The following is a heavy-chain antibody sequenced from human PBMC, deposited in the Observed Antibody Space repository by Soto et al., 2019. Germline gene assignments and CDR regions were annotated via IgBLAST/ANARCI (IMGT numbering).Heavy chain of an antibody. Sequence: GGSLRLSCAASGFTVSSCSMNWVRQAPGKGLEWVSSISSSGTNIYYADSVKGRFTISRDNAKNSLYLQMNSLRAEDTAVYYCARDYSDFYDLSTGYLGPRWGQGTMVTVSS. CDR1: GFTVSSCS. CDR3: ARDYSDFYDLSTGYLGPR. V-gene: IGHV3-21*01. CDR2: ISSSGTNI. D-gene: IGHD3-9*01. J-gene: IGHJ3*01.